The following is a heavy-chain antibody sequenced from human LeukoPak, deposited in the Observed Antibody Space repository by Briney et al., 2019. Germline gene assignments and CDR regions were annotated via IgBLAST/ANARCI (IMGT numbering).Heavy chain of an antibody. CDR3: ARVGATGSYYYYMDV. V-gene: IGHV3-74*01. CDR1: GFTFSSYW. Sequence: GSLRLSCAASGFTFSSYWMHWVRQAPGKGLVWVSRINSDGSSTSYADSVKGRFTISRDNAKNTLYLQMNSLRAEDTAVYYCARVGATGSYYYYMDVWGKGTTVTISS. D-gene: IGHD1-26*01. J-gene: IGHJ6*03. CDR2: INSDGSST.